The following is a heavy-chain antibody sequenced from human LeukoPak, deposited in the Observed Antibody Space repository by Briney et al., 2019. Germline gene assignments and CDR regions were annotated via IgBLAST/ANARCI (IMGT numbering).Heavy chain of an antibody. J-gene: IGHJ3*02. CDR2: IIPTFGTA. D-gene: IGHD2-2*02. Sequence: SVKVSCKASGGTFSSYAISWVRQATGQGLEWMGGIIPTFGTANYAQKFQGRVTITTDESTSTAYMELSSLRSEDTAVYYCARVYCSSTSCYNDAFDIWGQGTMVTVSS. CDR3: ARVYCSSTSCYNDAFDI. V-gene: IGHV1-69*05. CDR1: GGTFSSYA.